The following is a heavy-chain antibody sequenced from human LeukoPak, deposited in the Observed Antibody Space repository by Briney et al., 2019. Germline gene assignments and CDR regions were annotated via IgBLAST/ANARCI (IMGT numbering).Heavy chain of an antibody. J-gene: IGHJ4*02. CDR2: ISGSGGST. D-gene: IGHD3-22*01. CDR1: GFTFSSYA. Sequence: PGGSLRLSCAASGFTFSSYAMSWVRQAPGKGLEWVSAISGSGGSTYYADSVKGRFTISRDNSKNTLYLQMNSLRAEDTAVYYCARGYYDTSGYYYVPVNYYFDYWGQGTLVTVSS. CDR3: ARGYYDTSGYYYVPVNYYFDY. V-gene: IGHV3-23*01.